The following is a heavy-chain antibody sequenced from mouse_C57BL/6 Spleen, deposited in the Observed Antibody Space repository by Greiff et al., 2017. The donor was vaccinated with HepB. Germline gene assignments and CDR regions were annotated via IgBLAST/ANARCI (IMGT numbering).Heavy chain of an antibody. CDR3: VRQGVYYDYLDY. Sequence: EVHLVESGGGLVQPKGSLKLSCAASGFSFNTYAMTWVRQAPGKGLEWVARIRSKSNNYATYYADSVKDRFTISRDDSASMLYLHMNNLKTEDTAMYYCVRQGVYYDYLDYWGQGTTLTVSS. CDR1: GFSFNTYA. CDR2: IRSKSNNYAT. V-gene: IGHV10-1*01. J-gene: IGHJ2*01. D-gene: IGHD2-4*01.